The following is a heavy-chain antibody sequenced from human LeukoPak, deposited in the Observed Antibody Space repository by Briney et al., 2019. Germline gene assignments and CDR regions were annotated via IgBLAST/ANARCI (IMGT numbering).Heavy chain of an antibody. J-gene: IGHJ4*02. Sequence: GGSLRLSCAASGFTFSSYWMHWVRQAPGKGLVWVSRINSDGSSTSYAESVKGRFTISRDNAKNTLYLQMNSLRAEDTAVYYCARPNYDFWSGYNYYFDYWGQGTLVTVSS. D-gene: IGHD3-3*01. CDR3: ARPNYDFWSGYNYYFDY. V-gene: IGHV3-74*01. CDR2: INSDGSST. CDR1: GFTFSSYW.